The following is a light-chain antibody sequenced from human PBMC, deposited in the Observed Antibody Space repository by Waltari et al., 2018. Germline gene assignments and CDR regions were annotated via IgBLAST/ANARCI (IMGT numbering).Light chain of an antibody. CDR2: GAS. J-gene: IGKJ2*01. CDR1: QSVSSSY. CDR3: QQYGSSLYT. V-gene: IGKV3-20*01. Sequence: DIVLTQSPGTLSLSPGERATLSCRASQSVSSSYLAWCQQKPGQAPRLLIYGASSRATGIPDRFSGSGSGTDFTLTISRLEPEDFAVYYCQQYGSSLYTFGQGTKLEIK.